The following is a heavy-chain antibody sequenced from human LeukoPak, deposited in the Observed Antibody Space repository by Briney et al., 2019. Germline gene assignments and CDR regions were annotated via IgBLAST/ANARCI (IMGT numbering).Heavy chain of an antibody. CDR3: ARHRGGSSGFDY. V-gene: IGHV4-59*08. Sequence: SETLSLTCTVPGGSISSYYWSWIRQPPGKGLEWIGYIYYSGSTNYNPSLKSRVTISVDTSKDQFSLKLSSVTAADTAVYYCARHRGGSSGFDYWGQGTLVTVSS. CDR1: GGSISSYY. J-gene: IGHJ4*02. D-gene: IGHD3-10*01. CDR2: IYYSGST.